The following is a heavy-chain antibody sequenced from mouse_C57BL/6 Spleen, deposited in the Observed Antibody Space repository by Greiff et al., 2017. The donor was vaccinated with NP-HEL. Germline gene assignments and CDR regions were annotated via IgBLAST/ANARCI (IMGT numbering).Heavy chain of an antibody. CDR3: ARRGPSYAMDY. J-gene: IGHJ4*01. CDR1: GYSITSGYY. CDR2: ISYDGSN. Sequence: EVQLVESGPGLVKPSQSLSLTCSVTGYSITSGYYWNWIRQFPGNKLEWMGYISYDGSNNYNPSLKNRISITRDTSKNQFFLKLNSVTTEDTATYYCARRGPSYAMDYWGQGTSVTVSS. V-gene: IGHV3-6*01.